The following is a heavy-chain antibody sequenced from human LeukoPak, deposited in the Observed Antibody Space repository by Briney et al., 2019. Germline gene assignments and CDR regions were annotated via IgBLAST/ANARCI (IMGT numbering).Heavy chain of an antibody. CDR2: ISSSGSTI. V-gene: IGHV3-11*01. CDR3: ASGDSVTSPGGYYYGMDV. D-gene: IGHD2-2*01. Sequence: GGSLRLSCAASGFTFSDYYMSWIRQAPGKGLEWVSYISSSGSTIYYADSVKARFTISRDNAKNSLYLQMTSLRAEDTAVYYCASGDSVTSPGGYYYGMDVWGQGTTVTVSS. J-gene: IGHJ6*02. CDR1: GFTFSDYY.